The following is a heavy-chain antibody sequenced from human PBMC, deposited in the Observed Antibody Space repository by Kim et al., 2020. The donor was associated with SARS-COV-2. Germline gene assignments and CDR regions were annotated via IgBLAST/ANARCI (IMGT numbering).Heavy chain of an antibody. CDR2: ISGSGGST. J-gene: IGHJ4*02. Sequence: GGSLRLSCAASGFTFSSYAMSWVRQAPGKGLEWVSAISGSGGSTYYADSVKGRFTISRDNSKNTLYLQMNSLRAEDTAVYYCARTGIGGYSSSWFRTLYFDYWGQGTLVTVSS. D-gene: IGHD6-13*01. V-gene: IGHV3-23*01. CDR3: ARTGIGGYSSSWFRTLYFDY. CDR1: GFTFSSYA.